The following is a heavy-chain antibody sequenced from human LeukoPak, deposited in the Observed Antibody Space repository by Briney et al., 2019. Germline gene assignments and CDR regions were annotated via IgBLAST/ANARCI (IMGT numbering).Heavy chain of an antibody. J-gene: IGHJ3*02. CDR2: IIPIFGTA. CDR1: GGTFSSYA. Sequence: GASVKVPCKASGGTFSSYAISWVRQAPGQGLEWMGGIIPIFGTANYAQKFQGRVTITAGKSTSTAYMDLSSLRSEDTAVYYCAITGYSSSHDAFDIWGQGTMVTVSS. D-gene: IGHD6-13*01. V-gene: IGHV1-69*06. CDR3: AITGYSSSHDAFDI.